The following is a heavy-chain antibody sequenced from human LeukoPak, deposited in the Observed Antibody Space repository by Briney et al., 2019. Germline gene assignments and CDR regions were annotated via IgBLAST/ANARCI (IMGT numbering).Heavy chain of an antibody. J-gene: IGHJ4*02. D-gene: IGHD2-2*01. Sequence: ASVKVSCKASGYTFTSYDINWVRQATGQGLEWMGWMNPNSGGTNYAQKFQGRVTMTRDTSISTAYMELSRLRSDDTAVYYCARVRGGLIVPAAKLNYWGQGTLVTVSS. V-gene: IGHV1-2*02. CDR3: ARVRGGLIVPAAKLNY. CDR2: MNPNSGGT. CDR1: GYTFTSYD.